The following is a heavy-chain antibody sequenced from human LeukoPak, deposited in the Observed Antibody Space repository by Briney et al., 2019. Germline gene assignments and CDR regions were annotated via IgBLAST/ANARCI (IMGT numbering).Heavy chain of an antibody. V-gene: IGHV3-53*01. J-gene: IGHJ4*02. D-gene: IGHD5-18*01. CDR2: IYSGGST. Sequence: GGSLRLSCAASGFTVSSNYMSWVRQAPGKGLEWVSVIYSGGSTYYADSVKGRFTISRDNSKNTLYLQMNSLRAEDTAVYYCARDKTSLGYSYALFDYWGQGTPVTVSS. CDR1: GFTVSSNY. CDR3: ARDKTSLGYSYALFDY.